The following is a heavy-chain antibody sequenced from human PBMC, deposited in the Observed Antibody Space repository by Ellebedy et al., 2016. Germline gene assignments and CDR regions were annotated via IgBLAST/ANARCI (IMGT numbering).Heavy chain of an antibody. CDR1: GYTFIDYY. D-gene: IGHD3-10*01. CDR2: INPNSGGT. J-gene: IGHJ4*02. Sequence: ASVKVSCXVSGYTFIDYYIHWVRQAPGQGLGWMGWINPNSGGTNSAQKFQGRVTMTRDTSISTAYVELTSLRFDDTAVYYCASSGSLGRGFDYWGQGTLVTVSS. V-gene: IGHV1-2*02. CDR3: ASSGSLGRGFDY.